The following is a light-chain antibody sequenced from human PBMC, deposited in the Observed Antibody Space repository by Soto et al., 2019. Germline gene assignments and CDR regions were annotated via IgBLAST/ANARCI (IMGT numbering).Light chain of an antibody. CDR3: SSYAGSSNV. J-gene: IGLJ1*01. Sequence: AISCTGTSSDVGGYNYVSWYQQHPGKAPKLMIYEVNKRPSGVPDRFSGSKSGNTASLTVSGLQAEDEADYYCSSYAGSSNVFGTGTKVTVL. CDR2: EVN. CDR1: SSDVGGYNY. V-gene: IGLV2-8*01.